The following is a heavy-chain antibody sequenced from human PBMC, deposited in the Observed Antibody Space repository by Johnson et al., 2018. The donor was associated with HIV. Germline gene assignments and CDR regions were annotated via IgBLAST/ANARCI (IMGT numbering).Heavy chain of an antibody. J-gene: IGHJ3*02. D-gene: IGHD5-18*01. Sequence: EMQLVESGGGLVQPGGSLRLTCAASGFNFSNYAMRWVRQAPGKGLEWVANIKQDGSEKYYVDSVKGRFTVSRDNAKNSLYLQMNSLKAEDTAVYYCARESSAGEYSYGIIWGQGTMVTVSS. CDR1: GFNFSNYA. V-gene: IGHV3-7*01. CDR2: IKQDGSEK. CDR3: ARESSAGEYSYGII.